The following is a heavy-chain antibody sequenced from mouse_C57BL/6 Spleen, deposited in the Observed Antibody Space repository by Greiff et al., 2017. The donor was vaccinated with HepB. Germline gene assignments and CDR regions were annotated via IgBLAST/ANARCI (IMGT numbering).Heavy chain of an antibody. CDR1: GYTFTSYW. V-gene: IGHV1-50*01. J-gene: IGHJ2*01. Sequence: VQLQQPGAELVKPGASVKLSCKASGYTFTSYWMQWVKQTPGQGLEWIGEIDPSDSYTNYNQKFKGKATLTVDTSSSTAYMQLSSLTSEDSAVYYCARSASGSSFYYFDYWGQGTTLTVSS. CDR2: IDPSDSYT. D-gene: IGHD1-1*01. CDR3: ARSASGSSFYYFDY.